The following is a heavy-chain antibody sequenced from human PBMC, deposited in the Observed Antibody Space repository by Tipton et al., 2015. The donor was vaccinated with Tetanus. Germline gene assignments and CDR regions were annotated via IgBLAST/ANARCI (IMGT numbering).Heavy chain of an antibody. Sequence: TLSLTCAVYGGSFSGYYWSWIRQPPGKGLEWIGEINHSGSTNYNPSLKSRVTISVDTSKNQFSLKLSSVTAADTAVYYCARGLAEACRSGWYLTQACYGMDVWGQGTTVTVSS. V-gene: IGHV4-34*01. D-gene: IGHD6-19*01. J-gene: IGHJ6*02. CDR3: ARGLAEACRSGWYLTQACYGMDV. CDR2: INHSGST. CDR1: GGSFSGYY.